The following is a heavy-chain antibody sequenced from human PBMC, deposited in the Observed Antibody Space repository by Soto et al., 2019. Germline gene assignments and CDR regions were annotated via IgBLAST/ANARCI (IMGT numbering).Heavy chain of an antibody. Sequence: LETLSLTCTVSGGSISSYYWSWIRQPPGKGLEWIGYINYSGSTTYNPSLRSRVTISVDTSKNQLSLKLSSVTAADTAVYYCARHVNRGAIFDYWGQGTLVTVSS. CDR1: GGSISSYY. CDR2: INYSGST. J-gene: IGHJ4*02. CDR3: ARHVNRGAIFDY. D-gene: IGHD3-3*01. V-gene: IGHV4-59*08.